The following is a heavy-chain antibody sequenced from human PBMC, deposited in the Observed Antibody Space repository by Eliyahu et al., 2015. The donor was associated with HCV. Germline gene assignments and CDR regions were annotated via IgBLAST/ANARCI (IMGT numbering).Heavy chain of an antibody. D-gene: IGHD6-19*01. CDR3: ASGGGGIAVAGTGGWFDP. V-gene: IGHV4-59*01. CDR1: GGPXSTXY. CDR2: IYYSGST. Sequence: QVQLQESGPGLVKPSETLSLTCTXXGGPXSTXYWSXXRQPPGKGLEWIGYIYYSGSTNYNPSLKSRVSISXDTSKNQFSLKLSSVTAADTALYYCASGGGGIAVAGTGGWFDPWGQGTLVTVSS. J-gene: IGHJ5*02.